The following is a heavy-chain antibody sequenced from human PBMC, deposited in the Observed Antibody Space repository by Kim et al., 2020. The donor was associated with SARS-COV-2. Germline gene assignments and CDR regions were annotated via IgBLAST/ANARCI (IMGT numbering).Heavy chain of an antibody. D-gene: IGHD3-22*01. CDR3: ARHSLYGDSSGYYYGGYYYYGMDV. V-gene: IGHV5-51*01. J-gene: IGHJ6*02. CDR1: GYSFTSYW. Sequence: GESLKISCKGSGYSFTSYWIGWVRQMPGKGLEWMGIIYPGDSDTRYSPSFQGQITISADKSISTAYLQWSSLKASDTAMYYCARHSLYGDSSGYYYGGYYYYGMDVWGQGTTVTVSS. CDR2: IYPGDSDT.